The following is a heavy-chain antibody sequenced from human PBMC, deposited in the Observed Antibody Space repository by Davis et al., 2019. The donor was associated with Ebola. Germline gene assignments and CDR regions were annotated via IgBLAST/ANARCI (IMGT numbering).Heavy chain of an antibody. CDR2: IKQDGSEK. D-gene: IGHD5-24*01. V-gene: IGHV3-7*03. CDR1: GFTFSSYW. CDR3: ARARWLQSYYFDY. Sequence: GGSLRLSCAASGFTFSSYWMSWVRQAPGKGLEWVANIKQDGSEKYYVDSVKGRFTISRDNAKNSLYLQMNSLRAEDTAVYYCARARWLQSYYFDYWGQGTLVTVSS. J-gene: IGHJ4*02.